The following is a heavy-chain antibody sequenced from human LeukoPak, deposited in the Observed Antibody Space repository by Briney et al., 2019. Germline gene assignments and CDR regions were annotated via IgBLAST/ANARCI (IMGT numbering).Heavy chain of an antibody. J-gene: IGHJ6*03. Sequence: PSETLSLICTVSGGSISTDYWSWIRQPPGKGLEWIGRIYSRGITNFNPSLKSRVTMSVDTSRNQFSLKLSSVTAADTAVYYCARATESGSAHYYMDVWGKGTTVTVSS. CDR3: ARATESGSAHYYMDV. CDR1: GGSISTDY. V-gene: IGHV4-4*07. CDR2: IYSRGIT. D-gene: IGHD1-26*01.